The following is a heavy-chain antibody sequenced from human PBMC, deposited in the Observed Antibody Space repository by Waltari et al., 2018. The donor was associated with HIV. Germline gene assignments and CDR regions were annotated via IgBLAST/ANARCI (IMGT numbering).Heavy chain of an antibody. CDR1: GHTLSELS. V-gene: IGHV1-24*01. Sequence: QVQLVQSGAEEKTPGASVKVSCQVSGHTLSELSMHWVRQVPGKGHEWMGNFDPEDDETIYAQKFQGRVTMTEDTSSDTAYMELSSLTSGDTAVYYCATDFSGMVRAYSYYSLDVWGQGTTVTVSS. CDR3: ATDFSGMVRAYSYYSLDV. D-gene: IGHD3-10*01. J-gene: IGHJ6*02. CDR2: FDPEDDET.